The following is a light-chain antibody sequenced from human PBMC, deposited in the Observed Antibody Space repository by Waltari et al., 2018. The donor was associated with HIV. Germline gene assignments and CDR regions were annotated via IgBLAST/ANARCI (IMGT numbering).Light chain of an antibody. V-gene: IGLV3-21*02. J-gene: IGLJ1*01. Sequence: SYVLTQPPSVSVAPGQTAKITCGGKNIGSDSVHWYQQKPGQAPLLVVHDDGDRPSGIPERFSGSNSLNLATLSITRVEAGDEADYYCQVWDSSSDLYVFGTGTRVTVL. CDR3: QVWDSSSDLYV. CDR2: DDG. CDR1: NIGSDS.